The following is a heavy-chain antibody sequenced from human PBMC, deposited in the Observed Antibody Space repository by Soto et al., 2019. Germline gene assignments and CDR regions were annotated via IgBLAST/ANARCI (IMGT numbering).Heavy chain of an antibody. CDR1: GGFVSSGSYY. J-gene: IGHJ3*02. V-gene: IGHV4-34*01. Sequence: QVQLQQWGAGLLKPSETLSLTCAVYGGFVSSGSYYWSWIRQPPGKGLDWIGEMSHSGGTHFNPSLKSRVTISVDTAKNQFSLKMSSVTAADTALYYCARVERGTATTVVDAFDIWGPGTMVTVS. CDR2: MSHSGGT. CDR3: ARVERGTATTVVDAFDI. D-gene: IGHD1-1*01.